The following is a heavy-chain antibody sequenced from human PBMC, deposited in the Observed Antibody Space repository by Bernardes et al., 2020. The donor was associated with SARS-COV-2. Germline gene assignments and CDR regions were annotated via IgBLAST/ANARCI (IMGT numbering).Heavy chain of an antibody. CDR3: ARGDAAAGRGTNGMDV. V-gene: IGHV1-18*01. J-gene: IGHJ6*02. Sequence: ASVKVSCKGSGYNFYSYVITWVRQAPGQGLEWVGRISTYNNKADYAQSLQGRVTMTADISTATAYLELKTLRRNDTAVYFCARGDAAAGRGTNGMDVWGHGTTVTVS. CDR1: GYNFYSYV. CDR2: ISTYNNKA. D-gene: IGHD6-13*01.